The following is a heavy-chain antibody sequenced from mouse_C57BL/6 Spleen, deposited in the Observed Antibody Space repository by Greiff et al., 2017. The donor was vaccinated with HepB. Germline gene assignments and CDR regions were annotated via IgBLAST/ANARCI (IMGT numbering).Heavy chain of an antibody. J-gene: IGHJ4*01. CDR2: IYPGSGST. CDR1: GYTFTSYW. Sequence: QVQLQQSGAELVKPGASVKMSCKASGYTFTSYWITWVKQRPGQGLEWIGDIYPGSGSTNYNEKFKSKATLTVDTSSSTAYMQLSSLTSEDSAVYYCARRKYDYEDYYYAMDYWGQGTSVTVSS. D-gene: IGHD2-4*01. V-gene: IGHV1-55*01. CDR3: ARRKYDYEDYYYAMDY.